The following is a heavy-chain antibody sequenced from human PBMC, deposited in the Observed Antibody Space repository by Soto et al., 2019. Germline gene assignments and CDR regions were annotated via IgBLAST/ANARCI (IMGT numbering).Heavy chain of an antibody. J-gene: IGHJ3*02. V-gene: IGHV1-18*01. Sequence: QVQLVQSGADVKKPGASVKVSCKASGYNFTSYVISWVRQAPGQGLEWMGWISPHNDRTKYARRFQDRVTMPTETTTSTVYMELGSLRSDDTAVYYCARDLYYSSGRYFDHDAFDIWGQGTVVTVSS. CDR3: ARDLYYSSGRYFDHDAFDI. D-gene: IGHD6-19*01. CDR2: ISPHNDRT. CDR1: GYNFTSYV.